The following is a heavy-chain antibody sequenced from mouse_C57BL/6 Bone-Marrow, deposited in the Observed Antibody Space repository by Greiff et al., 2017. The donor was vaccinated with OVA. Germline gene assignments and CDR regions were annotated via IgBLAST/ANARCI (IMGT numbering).Heavy chain of an antibody. CDR1: GYTFTSYG. D-gene: IGHD5-1*01. V-gene: IGHV1-81*01. CDR3: ARDLPYWYFDV. J-gene: IGHJ1*03. Sequence: VQLQQSGAELARPGASVKLSCKASGYTFTSYGISWVKQRTGQGPEWIGEIYPRSGNTYYNEKFKGKATLTADKSSSTAYMELRSLTSEDSAVYFCARDLPYWYFDVWGTGTTVTVSS. CDR2: IYPRSGNT.